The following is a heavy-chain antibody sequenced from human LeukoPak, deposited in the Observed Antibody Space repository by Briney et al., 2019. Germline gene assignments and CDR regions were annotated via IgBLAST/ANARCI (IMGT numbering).Heavy chain of an antibody. CDR3: ARDGDIVVVPAAIRYYYYGMDV. Sequence: GVSLKLSCAASGFTFSSYSMNWVRQAPGKGLKGVSSISSSSSYIYYADSVKGRFTISRDNAKNSLYLQMNSLRAEDTAVYYCARDGDIVVVPAAIRYYYYGMDVWGQGTTVTVSS. CDR1: GFTFSSYS. CDR2: ISSSSSYI. J-gene: IGHJ6*02. D-gene: IGHD2-2*02. V-gene: IGHV3-21*01.